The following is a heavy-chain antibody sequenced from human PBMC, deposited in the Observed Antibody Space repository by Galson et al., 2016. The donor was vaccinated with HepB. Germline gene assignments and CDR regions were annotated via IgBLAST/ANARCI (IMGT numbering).Heavy chain of an antibody. CDR2: IYPGDSDT. CDR3: ARPPRDYGDVDF. Sequence: QSGAEVKKPGESLKISCKGSGYSFTSNWIGWVRQMPGKGLEWMGIIYPGDSDTRYSPSFQGQVTIAADQSISTAYLQWSSLKASDTAMDYCARPPRDYGDVDFWGQGTLVTVSS. CDR1: GYSFTSNW. J-gene: IGHJ4*02. V-gene: IGHV5-51*01. D-gene: IGHD4-17*01.